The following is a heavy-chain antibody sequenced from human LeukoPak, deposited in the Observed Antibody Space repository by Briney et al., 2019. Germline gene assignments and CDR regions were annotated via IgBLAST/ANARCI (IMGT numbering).Heavy chain of an antibody. V-gene: IGHV4-39*07. CDR1: GGSISSSSYY. J-gene: IGHJ6*02. Sequence: SETLSLTCTVSGGSISSSSYYWGWIRQPPGKGLEWIGSIYYSGSTNYNPSLKSRVTISVDTSKNQFSLKLSSVTAADTAVYYCARIKTTVTSSGFYYYYGMDVWGQGTTVTVSS. CDR3: ARIKTTVTSSGFYYYYGMDV. CDR2: IYYSGST. D-gene: IGHD4-17*01.